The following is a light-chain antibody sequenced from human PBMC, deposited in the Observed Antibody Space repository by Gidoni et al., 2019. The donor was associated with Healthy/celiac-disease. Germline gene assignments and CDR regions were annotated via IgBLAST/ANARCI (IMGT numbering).Light chain of an antibody. CDR3: QSYDSSLSSY. CDR1: SSNIGAGYD. CDR2: GHR. Sequence: QSVLTQPRSVSGAPGQRGTISCTGSSSNIGAGYDVHWYPQLPGTAPNLLIYGHRNRPSGVPVRFSGSKSGTSASLTISGLQAEDEAYYYCQSYDSSLSSYFGTGTKVTVL. J-gene: IGLJ1*01. V-gene: IGLV1-40*01.